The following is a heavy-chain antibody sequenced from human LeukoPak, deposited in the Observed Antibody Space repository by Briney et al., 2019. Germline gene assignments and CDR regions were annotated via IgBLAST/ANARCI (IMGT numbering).Heavy chain of an antibody. CDR2: IYYSGST. D-gene: IGHD5-18*01. V-gene: IGHV4-39*07. Sequence: PSETLSLTCTVSGGSISSSSYYWGWIRQPPGKGLEWIGSIYYSGSTYYNPSLKSRVTISVDTSKNQFSLKLSSVTAADTAVYYCARDFYRNFGYSYGPYNWFDPWGQGTLVTVSS. CDR1: GGSISSSSYY. J-gene: IGHJ5*02. CDR3: ARDFYRNFGYSYGPYNWFDP.